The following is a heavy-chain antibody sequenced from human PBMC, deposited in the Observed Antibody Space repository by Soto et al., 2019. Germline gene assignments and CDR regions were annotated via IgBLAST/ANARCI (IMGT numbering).Heavy chain of an antibody. V-gene: IGHV4-31*03. CDR3: ARARLREVYAFDF. J-gene: IGHJ3*01. CDR1: GDSITSGDYD. Sequence: PCENLLLTFTLSGDSITSGDYDWTFVRHHPGKGLECIGYIYYNGNTYFSPSLKSRLTISIDTSKNQFSLKLSSLTAADKAMYYCARARLREVYAFDFCVQGTMVTVSS. D-gene: IGHD4-17*01. CDR2: IYYNGNT.